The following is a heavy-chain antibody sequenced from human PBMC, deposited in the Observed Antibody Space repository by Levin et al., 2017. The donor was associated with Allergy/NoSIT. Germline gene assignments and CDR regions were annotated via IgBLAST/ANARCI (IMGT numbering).Heavy chain of an antibody. CDR2: IYSGGGT. Sequence: GGSLRLSCAASGFSVSSNYMSWVRQAPGKGLEWVSVIYSGGGTFYADSVKGRFTISTDNSKNTLYLQMNSPRAEDTAVYYCARDSSGPAYWGQGTLVTVSS. D-gene: IGHD3-22*01. CDR3: ARDSSGPAY. CDR1: GFSVSSNY. J-gene: IGHJ4*02. V-gene: IGHV3-66*01.